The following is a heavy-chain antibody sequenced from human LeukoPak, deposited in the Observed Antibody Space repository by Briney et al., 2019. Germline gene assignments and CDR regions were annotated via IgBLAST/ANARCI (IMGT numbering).Heavy chain of an antibody. CDR2: IYSDGST. Sequence: GGSLRLSCAASGFSVISNYISWVRQAPGKGLEWVSVIYSDGSTKYADSVKARFTISRDNSKNTVYLQMNSLRAEDTAVYYCAKSDYYDSSGHPSSFEYWGQGTLVTVSS. J-gene: IGHJ4*02. V-gene: IGHV3-53*01. D-gene: IGHD3-22*01. CDR1: GFSVISNY. CDR3: AKSDYYDSSGHPSSFEY.